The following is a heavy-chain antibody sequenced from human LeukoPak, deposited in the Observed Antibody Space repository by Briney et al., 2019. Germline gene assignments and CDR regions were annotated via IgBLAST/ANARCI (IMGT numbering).Heavy chain of an antibody. Sequence: SQTLSLTCTVSGGSISSGSYYWSWIRQPAGKGLEWIGRIYTSGSTNYNPSLKSQVTISVDTSKNQFSLKLSSVTAADTAVYYCARDLGGEWLPLDYWGQGTLVTVSS. CDR3: ARDLGGEWLPLDY. D-gene: IGHD3-3*01. CDR2: IYTSGST. V-gene: IGHV4-61*02. J-gene: IGHJ4*02. CDR1: GGSISSGSYY.